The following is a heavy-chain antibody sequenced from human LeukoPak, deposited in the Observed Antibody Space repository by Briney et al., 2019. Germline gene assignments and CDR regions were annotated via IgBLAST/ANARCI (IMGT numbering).Heavy chain of an antibody. D-gene: IGHD6-6*01. J-gene: IGHJ4*02. V-gene: IGHV3-53*04. Sequence: GGSLRLSCAASGFIVSSNYISWVRQAPGKGLQWVSVIYSGGSTFYADSVKGRFTISRHDSKNTVYLQMNSLRTEDTAVYYCAKSRSSLGPSSLDYRGQGALVTVSS. CDR2: IYSGGST. CDR1: GFIVSSNY. CDR3: AKSRSSLGPSSLDY.